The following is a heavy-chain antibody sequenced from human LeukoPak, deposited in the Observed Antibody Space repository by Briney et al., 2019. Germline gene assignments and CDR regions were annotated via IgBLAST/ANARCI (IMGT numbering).Heavy chain of an antibody. CDR3: ARGGRGYGSGSYYDY. D-gene: IGHD3-10*01. J-gene: IGHJ4*02. V-gene: IGHV4-59*01. CDR1: GGSLSNYY. Sequence: SETLSLTCTVSGGSLSNYYWSWIRQPPGKGLEWIGYIYYSGSTNYNPSLKSRVTISVDTSKNQFSLKLSSVTAADTAVYYCARGGRGYGSGSYYDYWGQGTLVTVSS. CDR2: IYYSGST.